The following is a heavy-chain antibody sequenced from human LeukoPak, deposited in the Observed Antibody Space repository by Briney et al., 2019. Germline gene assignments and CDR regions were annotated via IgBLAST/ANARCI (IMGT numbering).Heavy chain of an antibody. CDR1: GFTLSSYS. J-gene: IGHJ4*02. V-gene: IGHV3-23*01. CDR3: GSFHYYGSGAYYLSY. Sequence: GGSLRLSCAASGFTLSSYSMTWVRQAPGKGLECVSDIGDSSTTTYYADSVKGRFTISRDNSKNTLYLQMSSLRAEDTAGYFCGSFHYYGSGAYYLSYWGQGTLVTVSS. CDR2: IGDSSTTT. D-gene: IGHD3-10*01.